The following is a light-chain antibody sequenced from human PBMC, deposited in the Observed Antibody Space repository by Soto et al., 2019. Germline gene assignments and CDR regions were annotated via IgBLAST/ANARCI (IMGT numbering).Light chain of an antibody. J-gene: IGLJ1*01. Sequence: QSVLTQPASVSGSRGESITISCTGTSSDVGDYNYVSWYQQQPGKAPKVMIYDVSNRPSGVSNRFSGSKSGNTASLTISGLQAEDEADYYCSSYTSSSTLGFGTGTKVTVL. V-gene: IGLV2-14*01. CDR1: SSDVGDYNY. CDR2: DVS. CDR3: SSYTSSSTLG.